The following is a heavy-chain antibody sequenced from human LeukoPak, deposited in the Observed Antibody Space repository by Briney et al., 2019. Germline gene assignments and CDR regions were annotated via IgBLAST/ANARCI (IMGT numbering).Heavy chain of an antibody. V-gene: IGHV3-30*18. J-gene: IGHJ4*02. CDR3: AKDVDIGEAGYYLEY. Sequence: GGSLRLSCAASGFTFSNYGMHWVRQPPGKGLEWVVVISADGRDKYSAHSVHGQFTIPRDNSKNTLYLQMNSLSAEDTAVYYCAKDVDIGEAGYYLEYWGQGTLVTVSS. CDR1: GFTFSNYG. CDR2: ISADGRDK. D-gene: IGHD6-13*01.